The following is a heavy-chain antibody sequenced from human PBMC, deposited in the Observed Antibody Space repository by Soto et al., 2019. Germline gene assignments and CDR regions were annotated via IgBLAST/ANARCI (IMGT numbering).Heavy chain of an antibody. CDR2: ISSNGHSS. CDR1: GFTFSYHA. V-gene: IGHV3-64*07. J-gene: IGHJ4*02. D-gene: IGHD6-6*01. CDR3: ARDSGVSSSSPLDY. Sequence: VQLVESGGGLVQPGGSLRLSCAASGFTFSYHAMHWVRQAPGKGLAYVSGISSNGHSSFYVDSVKDRFTISRDNSKNTLYLQMGSLRAEDMGVYYCARDSGVSSSSPLDYWGQGTLVTVSS.